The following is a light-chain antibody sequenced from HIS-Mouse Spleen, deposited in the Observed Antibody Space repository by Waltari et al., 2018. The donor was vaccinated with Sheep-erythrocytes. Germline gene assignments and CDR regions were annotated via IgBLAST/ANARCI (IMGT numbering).Light chain of an antibody. J-gene: IGLJ3*02. CDR1: SSDVGSYNL. CDR2: EGS. Sequence: QSALTQPASVSGSPGQSITISCTGTSSDVGSYNLVSWYQQPPGKAPKLMIYEGSKRPSGVSNRFSGSKSGNTASLTISRLQAEDEADYYCCSYAGSSTPWVFGGGTKLTVL. CDR3: CSYAGSSTPWV. V-gene: IGLV2-23*01.